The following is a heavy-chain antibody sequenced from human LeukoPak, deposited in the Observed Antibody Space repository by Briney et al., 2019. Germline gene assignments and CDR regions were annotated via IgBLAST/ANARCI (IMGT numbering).Heavy chain of an antibody. CDR1: GFTFSSYG. CDR3: ARDSPYCSSTSCHGGYYGMDV. J-gene: IGHJ6*04. V-gene: IGHV3-33*01. D-gene: IGHD2-2*01. CDR2: IWYDGSNK. Sequence: PGRSLRLSSAASGFTFSSYGMHWVRQAPGKGLEWVAVIWYDGSNKYYADSVKGRFTISRDNSKNTLYLQMNSLRAEDTAVYYCARDSPYCSSTSCHGGYYGMDVWGKGTTVTVSS.